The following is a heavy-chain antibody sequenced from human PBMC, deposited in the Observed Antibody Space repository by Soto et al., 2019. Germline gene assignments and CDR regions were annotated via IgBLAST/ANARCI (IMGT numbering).Heavy chain of an antibody. Sequence: QVQLQESGPGLVKPSGTLSLTCAVSSGSIGSSNWWSWVRQPPGKGLEWIGEIYHSGSTNYNPSLKSRVTISVDNSKNQFSLKLSSVTAADTALYYCARRTIFGVWRKEYYMDVWGKGTTVTVSS. CDR2: IYHSGST. J-gene: IGHJ6*03. D-gene: IGHD3-3*01. V-gene: IGHV4-4*02. CDR1: SGSIGSSNW. CDR3: ARRTIFGVWRKEYYMDV.